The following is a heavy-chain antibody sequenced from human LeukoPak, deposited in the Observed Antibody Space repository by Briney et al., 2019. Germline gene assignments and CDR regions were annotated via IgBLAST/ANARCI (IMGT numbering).Heavy chain of an antibody. V-gene: IGHV4-31*03. Sequence: SETLSLTCTVCGDSLISGGFYWSWIRQHPEKGLEWIGYIYYTGTTYYNPTLKSRLTISVGTSKNHFSLNLNSLNGADTAVYYCARDHTGYGRFDYWGQGALVTVSS. J-gene: IGHJ4*02. CDR3: ARDHTGYGRFDY. D-gene: IGHD5-12*01. CDR1: GDSLISGGFY. CDR2: IYYTGTT.